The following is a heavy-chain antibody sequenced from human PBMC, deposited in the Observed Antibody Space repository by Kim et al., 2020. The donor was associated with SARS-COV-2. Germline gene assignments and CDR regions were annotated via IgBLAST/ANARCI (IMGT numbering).Heavy chain of an antibody. D-gene: IGHD6-19*01. V-gene: IGHV3-11*01. J-gene: IGHJ4*02. Sequence: GSVKARYTISRDNAKNTLYLKMNSLRAEDTAVYYWARERPWWLVPRSCDYWGQGTLVTVSS. CDR3: ARERPWWLVPRSCDY.